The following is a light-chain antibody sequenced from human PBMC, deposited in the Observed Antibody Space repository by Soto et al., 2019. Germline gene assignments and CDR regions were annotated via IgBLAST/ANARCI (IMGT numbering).Light chain of an antibody. J-gene: IGKJ1*01. V-gene: IGKV3-20*01. Sequence: EIVLTQSPGTLSLSPGERATLSCRASQSVSSSYLAWYQQKPGQAPRLLIYGASSRATGISDRFSGSGSGTDFTLTISRLEPEDFAVYYCQQYEAVVTFGQGTKVEI. CDR3: QQYEAVVT. CDR2: GAS. CDR1: QSVSSSY.